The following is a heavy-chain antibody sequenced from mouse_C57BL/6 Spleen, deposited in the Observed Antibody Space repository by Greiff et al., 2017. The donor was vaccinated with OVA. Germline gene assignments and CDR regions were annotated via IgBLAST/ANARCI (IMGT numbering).Heavy chain of an antibody. CDR1: GFTFSDYY. CDR2: INYDGSST. CDR3: ARVLRSAMDY. V-gene: IGHV5-16*01. Sequence: DVQLVESEGGLVQPGSSMKLSCTASGFTFSDYYMAWVRQVPEKGLEWVANINYDGSSTYYLDSLKSRFIISRDNAKNILYLQMSSLKSEDTATYYCARVLRSAMDYWGQGTSVTVSS. J-gene: IGHJ4*01. D-gene: IGHD1-1*01.